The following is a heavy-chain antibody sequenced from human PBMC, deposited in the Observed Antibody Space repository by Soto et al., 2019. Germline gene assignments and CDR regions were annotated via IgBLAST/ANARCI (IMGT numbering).Heavy chain of an antibody. V-gene: IGHV1-69*02. CDR2: IIPILGIA. CDR3: ARAPSAAAGNWFDP. Sequence: QVQLVQSGAEVKKPGSSVKVSCKASGGTFSSYTIIWVRQAPGQGLEWMGRIIPILGIANYAQKLQGRVTITADKSTSTAYMELSSLRSEDTAVYYCARAPSAAAGNWFDPWGQGTLVTVSS. CDR1: GGTFSSYT. J-gene: IGHJ5*02. D-gene: IGHD6-13*01.